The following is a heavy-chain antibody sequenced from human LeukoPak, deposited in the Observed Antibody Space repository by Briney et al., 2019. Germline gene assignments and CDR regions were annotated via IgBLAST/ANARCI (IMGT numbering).Heavy chain of an antibody. D-gene: IGHD3-10*02. Sequence: GGSLRLSCADSGFTFSKHGMHWVRQAPGKGLEWVAVISNDGRNEYYADSVKGRFTISRDNSKKTLYLQMNSLRAEDTALYHCAKDQSGNVPGYWGQGTLVTVSS. J-gene: IGHJ4*02. CDR1: GFTFSKHG. CDR2: ISNDGRNE. V-gene: IGHV3-30*18. CDR3: AKDQSGNVPGY.